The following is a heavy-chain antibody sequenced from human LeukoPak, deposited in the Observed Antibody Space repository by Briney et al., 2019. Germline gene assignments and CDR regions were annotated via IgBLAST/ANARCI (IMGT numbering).Heavy chain of an antibody. CDR2: INHSGST. V-gene: IGHV4-34*01. J-gene: IGHJ3*02. D-gene: IGHD5-24*01. CDR1: GGSFSGYY. Sequence: SETLSLTCAVYGGSFSGYYWSWIRQPPGKGLEWIGEINHSGSTNYNPSLKSRVTISVDTSKNQFSLKLSSVTAADTAVYYCARQESAASDGAFDIWGQGTMVTVSS. CDR3: ARQESAASDGAFDI.